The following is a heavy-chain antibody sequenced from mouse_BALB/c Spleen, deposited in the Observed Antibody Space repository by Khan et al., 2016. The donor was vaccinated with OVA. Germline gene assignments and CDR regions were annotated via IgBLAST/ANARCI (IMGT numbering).Heavy chain of an antibody. Sequence: EVQLQQSGTVLARPGASVKMSCKASGYSFTSYLIHWVKQRPGQGLEWIGDIYPGNSDTTYNQKFKDKAKLTAGTSANTANMELRRLQNEDSAVYYFARVGYSSFAYWGQGTLVTVSA. CDR1: GYSFTSYL. CDR3: ARVGYSSFAY. J-gene: IGHJ3*01. V-gene: IGHV1-5*01. CDR2: IYPGNSDT. D-gene: IGHD1-3*01.